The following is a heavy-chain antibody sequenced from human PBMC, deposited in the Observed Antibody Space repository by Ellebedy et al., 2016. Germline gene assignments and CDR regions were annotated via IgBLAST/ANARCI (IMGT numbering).Heavy chain of an antibody. CDR3: ARDSRPNDYGGNSDAFDI. CDR2: INPSGGST. V-gene: IGHV1-46*01. Sequence: ASVKVSXKASGYTFTSYYMHWVRQAPGQGLEWMGIINPSGGSTSYAQKFQGRVTMTRDTSTSTVYMELSSLRSEDTAAYYCARDSRPNDYGGNSDAFDIWGQGTMVTVSS. CDR1: GYTFTSYY. D-gene: IGHD4-23*01. J-gene: IGHJ3*02.